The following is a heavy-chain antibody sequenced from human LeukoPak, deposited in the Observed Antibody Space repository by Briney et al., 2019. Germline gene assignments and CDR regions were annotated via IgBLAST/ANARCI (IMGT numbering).Heavy chain of an antibody. CDR2: IYYSGST. Sequence: SETLSLTCTVSGGSISSGGYYWSWIRQHPGKGLEWLGYIYYSGSTYYNPSLKSRVTISVDTSKNQFSLKLSSVTAADTAVYYCARDRYGGNSGHFDYWGQGTLVTVSS. CDR1: GGSISSGGYY. V-gene: IGHV4-31*03. CDR3: ARDRYGGNSGHFDY. D-gene: IGHD4-23*01. J-gene: IGHJ4*02.